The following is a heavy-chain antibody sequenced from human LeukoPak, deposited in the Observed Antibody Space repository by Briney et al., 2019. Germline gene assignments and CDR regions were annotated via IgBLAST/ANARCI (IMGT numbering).Heavy chain of an antibody. Sequence: GASVKVSCKASGYTFTSYYMHWVRQAPGQGLEWMGIINPSGGSTSYAQKFQGRVTITADESTSTAYMELSSLRSEDTAVYYCARDGGSYYRYDFQHWGQGTLVTVSS. J-gene: IGHJ1*01. D-gene: IGHD1-26*01. CDR2: INPSGGST. V-gene: IGHV1-46*01. CDR3: ARDGGSYYRYDFQH. CDR1: GYTFTSYY.